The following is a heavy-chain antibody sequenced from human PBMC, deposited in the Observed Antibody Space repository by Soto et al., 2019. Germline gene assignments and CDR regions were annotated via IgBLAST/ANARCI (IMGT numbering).Heavy chain of an antibody. D-gene: IGHD4-17*01. J-gene: IGHJ6*02. CDR3: GRAPLDGNYANGVDV. CDR2: IDTDGSRK. Sequence: EVQLVESGGGLVQPGGSLRLSCAASGFNFNTYWMYWVRQAPGKGLEWVANIDTDGSRKNYVDSVKGRFIISRDNAKNSLLLQMNSLRADDTAVYYCGRAPLDGNYANGVDVWGQGTTVTVSS. CDR1: GFNFNTYW. V-gene: IGHV3-7*03.